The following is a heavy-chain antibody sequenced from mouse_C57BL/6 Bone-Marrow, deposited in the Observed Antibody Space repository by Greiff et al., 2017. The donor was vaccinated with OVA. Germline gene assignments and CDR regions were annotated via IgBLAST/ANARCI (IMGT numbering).Heavy chain of an antibody. CDR3: AREEITTVVGRGDY. V-gene: IGHV1-81*01. J-gene: IGHJ2*01. CDR2: IYPRSGNT. Sequence: VQLQQSGAELARPGASVKLSCKASGYTFTSYGISWVKQRTGQGLEWIGEIYPRSGNTYYNEKFKGKATLTADKSSSTAYMELRSLTSEDSAVYFCAREEITTVVGRGDYWGQGTTLTVAS. D-gene: IGHD1-1*01. CDR1: GYTFTSYG.